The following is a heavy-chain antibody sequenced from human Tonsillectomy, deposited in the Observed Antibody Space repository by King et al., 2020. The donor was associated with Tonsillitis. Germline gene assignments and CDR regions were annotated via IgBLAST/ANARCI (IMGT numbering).Heavy chain of an antibody. Sequence: QLQESGPGLVKPSETLSLTCTVSGYSIISGYYWGWIRQPPGKGLEWIGSIYHGGSTYYNPSLKSRVTISVDTSKNQFSLKLSSVTAADTAVYYCARPTADYYFDYWGQGTLVTVSS. J-gene: IGHJ4*02. CDR1: GYSIISGYY. CDR3: ARPTADYYFDY. CDR2: IYHGGST. D-gene: IGHD4-11*01. V-gene: IGHV4-38-2*02.